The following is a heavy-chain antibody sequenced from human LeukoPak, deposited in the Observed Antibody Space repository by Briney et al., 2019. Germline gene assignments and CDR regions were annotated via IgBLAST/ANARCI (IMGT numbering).Heavy chain of an antibody. CDR2: INPSGGST. CDR3: ARSGVVIDRYYYYMDV. V-gene: IGHV1-46*01. D-gene: IGHD3-3*01. Sequence: ASVKVSCKASGYTFTSYDINWVRQATGQGLEWMGIINPSGGSTSYAQKFQGRVTMTRDTSTSTVYMELSSLRSEDTAVYYCARSGVVIDRYYYYMDVWGKGTTVTVSS. CDR1: GYTFTSYD. J-gene: IGHJ6*03.